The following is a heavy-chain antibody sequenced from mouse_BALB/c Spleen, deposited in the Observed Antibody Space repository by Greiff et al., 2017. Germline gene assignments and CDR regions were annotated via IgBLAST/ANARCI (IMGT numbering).Heavy chain of an antibody. Sequence: EVKVVESGGGLVQPGGSLRLSCATSGFTFTDYYMSWVRQPPGKALEWLGFIRNKANGYTTEYSASVKGRFTISRDNSQSILYLQMNTLRAEDSATYYCARDRNYGSSIPYAMDDWGQGTSVTVSS. CDR3: ARDRNYGSSIPYAMDD. CDR2: IRNKANGYTT. CDR1: GFTFTDYY. J-gene: IGHJ4*01. V-gene: IGHV7-3*02. D-gene: IGHD1-1*01.